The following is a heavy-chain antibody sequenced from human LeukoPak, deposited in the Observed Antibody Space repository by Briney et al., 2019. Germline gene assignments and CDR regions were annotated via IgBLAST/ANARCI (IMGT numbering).Heavy chain of an antibody. D-gene: IGHD3-22*01. V-gene: IGHV4-39*01. Sequence: PSETLSLTCTVSGGSISSSSYYWGWIRQPPGKGLEWIGSIFYSGSTYYNPSLKSRVTISVDTSKNQFSLKLSSVTAADTAVYYCARLQGVVVDPFDYWGQGTLVTVSS. CDR1: GGSISSSSYY. J-gene: IGHJ4*02. CDR2: IFYSGST. CDR3: ARLQGVVVDPFDY.